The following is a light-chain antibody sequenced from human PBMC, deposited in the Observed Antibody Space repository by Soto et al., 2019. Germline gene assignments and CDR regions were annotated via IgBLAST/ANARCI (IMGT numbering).Light chain of an antibody. CDR1: SSDVGGYNY. J-gene: IGLJ2*01. V-gene: IGLV2-8*01. CDR3: SSHAGTSNVA. CDR2: EVY. Sequence: QSALTQPPSASGSPGQSVTISCTGSSSDVGGYNYVSWYQQHPGKAPKLIIYEVYKRPSGAPDRFSGSTSDNTASLTVSGLQAEDEADYYCSSHAGTSNVAFGGGTKVTVL.